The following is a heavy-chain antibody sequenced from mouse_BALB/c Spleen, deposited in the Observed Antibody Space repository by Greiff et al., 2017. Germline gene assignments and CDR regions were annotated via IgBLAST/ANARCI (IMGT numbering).Heavy chain of an antibody. CDR1: GFTFSSYG. J-gene: IGHJ2*01. CDR3: ARGILPYFDY. D-gene: IGHD1-1*01. V-gene: IGHV5-6-3*01. CDR2: INSNGGST. Sequence: EVKLVESGGGLVQPGGSLKLSCAASGFTFSSYGMYWVRQTPDKRLELVATINSNGGSTYYPDSVKGRFTISRDNAKNTLYLQMSSLKSEDTAMYYRARGILPYFDYWGQGTTLTVSS.